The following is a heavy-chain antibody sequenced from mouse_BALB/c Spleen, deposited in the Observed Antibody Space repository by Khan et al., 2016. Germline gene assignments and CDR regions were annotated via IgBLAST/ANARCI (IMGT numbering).Heavy chain of an antibody. CDR1: GYSITSDYA. CDR3: ARGRDYEGNYFDY. D-gene: IGHD2-4*01. CDR2: ISYSGST. V-gene: IGHV3-2*02. Sequence: EVQLQESGPGLVKPSQSLSLTCTVTGYSITSDYAWNWIRQFPGNKLEWMGYISYSGSTSYNPSLKSRISITRDTSKNQFFLQLNSVTTEDTATXYCARGRDYEGNYFDYWGQGTTLTVSS. J-gene: IGHJ2*01.